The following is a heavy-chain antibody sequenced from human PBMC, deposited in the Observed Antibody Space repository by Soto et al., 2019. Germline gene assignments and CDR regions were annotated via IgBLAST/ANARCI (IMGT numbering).Heavy chain of an antibody. Sequence: EVQLLESGGGLVQPGGSLRLSCAASGFIFNNYAMSWVRQATGRGLEWVSLITGRGDQTHYADSVRGRFTISRDYSTNTLSLQMNSLRVEDTALYFCARLQRLVHGGAYDYWAQGTLVTVSS. V-gene: IGHV3-23*01. D-gene: IGHD6-13*01. CDR1: GFIFNNYA. CDR2: ITGRGDQT. CDR3: ARLQRLVHGGAYDY. J-gene: IGHJ4*02.